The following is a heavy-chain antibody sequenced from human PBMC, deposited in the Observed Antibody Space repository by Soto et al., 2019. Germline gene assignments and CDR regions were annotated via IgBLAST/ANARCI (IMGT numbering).Heavy chain of an antibody. CDR1: GFTFSSYG. V-gene: IGHV3-30*18. D-gene: IGHD2-8*01. CDR3: AKDLGYCTNGVCIRGLGGMDV. Sequence: GGSLRLSCAASGFTFSSYGMHWVRQAPGKGLEWVAVISYDGSNKYYADSVKGRFTISRDNSKNTLYLQMNSLRAEDTAVYYCAKDLGYCTNGVCIRGLGGMDVGGQGTTVTAP. CDR2: ISYDGSNK. J-gene: IGHJ6*02.